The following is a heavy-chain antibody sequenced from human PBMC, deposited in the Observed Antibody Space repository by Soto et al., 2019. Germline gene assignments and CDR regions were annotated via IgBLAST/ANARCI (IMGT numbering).Heavy chain of an antibody. CDR2: ISGSATTT. J-gene: IGHJ4*02. V-gene: IGHV3-23*01. CDR1: GFTFSSYA. D-gene: IGHD5-12*01. CDR3: AKAPYSGYEIDY. Sequence: PGGSLRLSCAASGFTFSSYAMNWVRQAPGKGLEWVSSISGSATTTYYADSVKGRFTISRDNSKNTLYLQMNSLRAEDTAVYYCAKAPYSGYEIDYWGQGTLVTVSS.